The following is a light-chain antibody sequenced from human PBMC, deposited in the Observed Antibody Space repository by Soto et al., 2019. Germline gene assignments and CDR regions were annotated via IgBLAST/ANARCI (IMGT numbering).Light chain of an antibody. CDR1: QSVSNNY. CDR3: QQYGSSGT. V-gene: IGKV3-20*01. Sequence: EIVLTQSPGTLSLSPVARATLSCRASQSVSNNYLAWYQQKPGQAPRLPIYGASNRATGIPDRFSGSGSGTDFTLTISRLEPEDFAVYYCQQYGSSGTFGQGTKVDIK. J-gene: IGKJ1*01. CDR2: GAS.